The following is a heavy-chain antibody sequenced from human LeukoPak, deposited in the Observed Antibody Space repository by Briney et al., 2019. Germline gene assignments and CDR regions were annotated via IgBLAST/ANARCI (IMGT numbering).Heavy chain of an antibody. V-gene: IGHV4-34*01. CDR1: GGSFSGYY. D-gene: IGHD3-3*01. CDR2: INHSGST. Sequence: SETLSLTCAVYGGSFSGYYWSWIRQPPGKGLGWIGEINHSGSTNYNPSLKSRVTISVDTSKHQFSLKLSSVTAADTAVYYCARGRKEWLLSLPNWFDPWGQGTLVTVSS. J-gene: IGHJ5*02. CDR3: ARGRKEWLLSLPNWFDP.